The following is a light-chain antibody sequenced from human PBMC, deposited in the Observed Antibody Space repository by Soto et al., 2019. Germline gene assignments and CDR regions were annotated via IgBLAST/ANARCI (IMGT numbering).Light chain of an antibody. Sequence: IQMTQSPSSLSASVGDRVTITCQASRGISSYLAWYQQKPGKAPKLLVYSASTLQSGVPPRFSGSGSGTDFTLAISSLQPEDSATYYCLQDINYPWTFGQGTKVDIK. V-gene: IGKV1-6*01. CDR2: SAS. CDR1: RGISSY. CDR3: LQDINYPWT. J-gene: IGKJ1*01.